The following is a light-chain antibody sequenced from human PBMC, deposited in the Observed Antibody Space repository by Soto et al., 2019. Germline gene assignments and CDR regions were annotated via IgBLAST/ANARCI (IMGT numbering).Light chain of an antibody. Sequence: DVVVTQSPLSLPVTPGQAASISSRSSQGLGHSDGNTYLSWFHQRPGHSPRRLIHKGSNRGSGVPDGFTGSGSGTDFNLKISGVEAEDVWVYYCVQGTHWPPITFGQGTRLEIK. CDR3: VQGTHWPPIT. J-gene: IGKJ5*01. CDR1: QGLGHSDGNTY. V-gene: IGKV2-30*02. CDR2: KGS.